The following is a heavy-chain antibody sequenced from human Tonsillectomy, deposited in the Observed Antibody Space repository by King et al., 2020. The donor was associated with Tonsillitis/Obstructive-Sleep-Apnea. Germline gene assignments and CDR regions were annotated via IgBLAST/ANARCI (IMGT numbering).Heavy chain of an antibody. J-gene: IGHJ4*02. CDR1: GGSFSGYY. CDR3: ARGTNYSNYKPFDY. V-gene: IGHV4-34*01. Sequence: VQLQQWGAGLLKPSETLSLTCAVYGGSFSGYYWSWIRQPPGKGLEWIGEINHSGSTNYNPSLKSRVTISVDTSKNQFSLKLSSVTAADTAVYYCARGTNYSNYKPFDYWGQGTLVTVSS. CDR2: INHSGST. D-gene: IGHD4-11*01.